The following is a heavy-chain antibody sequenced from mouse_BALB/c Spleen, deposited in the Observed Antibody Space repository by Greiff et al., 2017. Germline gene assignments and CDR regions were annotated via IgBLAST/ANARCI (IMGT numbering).Heavy chain of an antibody. D-gene: IGHD2-10*02. J-gene: IGHJ3*01. CDR2: ISSGGST. V-gene: IGHV5-6-5*01. CDR1: GFTFSSYA. Sequence: DVMLVESGGGLVKPGGSLKLSCAASGFTFSSYAMSWVRQTPEKRLEWVASISSGGSTYYPDSVKGRFTISRDNARNILYLQMSSLRSEDTAMYYCARDLYGNPWFAYWGQGTLVTVSA. CDR3: ARDLYGNPWFAY.